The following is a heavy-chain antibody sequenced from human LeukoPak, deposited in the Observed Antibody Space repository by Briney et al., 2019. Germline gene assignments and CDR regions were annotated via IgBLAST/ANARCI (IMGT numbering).Heavy chain of an antibody. CDR2: IYYSGST. V-gene: IGHV4-59*08. Sequence: PSETLSLTCTVSGGSISSYYWSWIRQPPGKGLEWIGYIYYSGSTNYNPSLKSRVTISVDTSKNQFSLKLSSVTAADTAVYYCARLGPTTVTTFLDYWGQGTLVTVSS. CDR3: ARLGPTTVTTFLDY. D-gene: IGHD4-11*01. J-gene: IGHJ4*02. CDR1: GGSISSYY.